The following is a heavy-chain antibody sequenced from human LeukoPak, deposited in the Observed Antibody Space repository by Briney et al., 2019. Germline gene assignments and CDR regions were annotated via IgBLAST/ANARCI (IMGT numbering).Heavy chain of an antibody. D-gene: IGHD6-19*01. CDR3: ARGLAGAYRIMDV. V-gene: IGHV3-74*01. J-gene: IGHJ6*02. CDR2: ISADGTTT. Sequence: GGSLRLSCVESGFTFNTYWIHWGGQGPGKGLVWVSLISADGTTTTYADSVQGRFTVSRDNAKNTLYLQMNSLRAADAAVYYCARGLAGAYRIMDVWGQGTTVTVS. CDR1: GFTFNTYW.